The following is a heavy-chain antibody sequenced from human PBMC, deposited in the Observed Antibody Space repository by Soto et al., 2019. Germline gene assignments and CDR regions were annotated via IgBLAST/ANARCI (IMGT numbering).Heavy chain of an antibody. V-gene: IGHV4-34*01. Sequence: QVQLQQWGAGLLKPSETLSLTCAVYGGSFSGYYWSWIRQPPGKGLEWIGEINHSGNTNYNPSLKSRVTISVDASKSQFSLKLTSVTAADTAVYYCARSSRGDSWGQGTLVTVSS. CDR1: GGSFSGYY. CDR3: ARSSRGDS. D-gene: IGHD6-19*01. J-gene: IGHJ4*02. CDR2: INHSGNT.